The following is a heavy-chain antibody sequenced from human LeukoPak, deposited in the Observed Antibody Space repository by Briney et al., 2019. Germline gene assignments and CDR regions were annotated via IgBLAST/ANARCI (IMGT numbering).Heavy chain of an antibody. CDR3: ARDSDLSYYYDSSGYYISLVN. V-gene: IGHV7-4-1*02. CDR2: INTNTGNP. Sequence: ASVKVSCKASGYTFTSYAMNWVRQAPGQGLEWMGWINTNTGNPTYAQGFTGRFVFSLDTSVSTAYLQISSLKAEDTAVYYCARDSDLSYYYDSSGYYISLVNWGQGTLVTVSS. CDR1: GYTFTSYA. D-gene: IGHD3-22*01. J-gene: IGHJ4*02.